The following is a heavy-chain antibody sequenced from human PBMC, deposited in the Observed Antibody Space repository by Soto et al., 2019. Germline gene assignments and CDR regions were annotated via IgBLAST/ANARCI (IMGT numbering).Heavy chain of an antibody. Sequence: GASVKVSCKASGGTFSSYAISWVRQAPGQGLEWMGGIIPIFGTANYAQKFQGRVTITADESTSTAYMELSSLRSEDTAVYYCARGAAAGHYYYYYGMDVWGQGATVTVSS. CDR2: IIPIFGTA. CDR1: GGTFSSYA. CDR3: ARGAAAGHYYYYYGMDV. D-gene: IGHD6-13*01. V-gene: IGHV1-69*13. J-gene: IGHJ6*02.